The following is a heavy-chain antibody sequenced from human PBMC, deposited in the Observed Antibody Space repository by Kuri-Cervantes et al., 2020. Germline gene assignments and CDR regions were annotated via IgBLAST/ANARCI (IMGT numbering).Heavy chain of an antibody. V-gene: IGHV3-48*02. CDR2: ISSSSTI. D-gene: IGHD5-24*01. CDR3: ARDRGGYPPSRYGMDV. J-gene: IGHJ6*02. CDR1: GFTFSSYS. Sequence: RGSLRLSCAASGFTFSSYSMNWVRQAPGKGLEWVSYISSSSTIYYADSVKGRFTISRDNAKNSLYLQMKSLRDEDTAVYYCARDRGGYPPSRYGMDVWGQGTTVTVSS.